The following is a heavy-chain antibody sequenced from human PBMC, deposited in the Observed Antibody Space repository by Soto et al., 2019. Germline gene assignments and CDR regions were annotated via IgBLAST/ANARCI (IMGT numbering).Heavy chain of an antibody. Sequence: ASVKVSCKASGYTFTSYGISWVRQAPGQGLEWMGWISAYNGNTNYAQKLQGRVTMTTDTSTSTAYMELRSLRSDETAVYYCERDKRWSTGPYYFNYWGQGTLVTLSA. V-gene: IGHV1-18*04. J-gene: IGHJ4*02. CDR3: ERDKRWSTGPYYFNY. CDR1: GYTFTSYG. CDR2: ISAYNGNT. D-gene: IGHD3-3*01.